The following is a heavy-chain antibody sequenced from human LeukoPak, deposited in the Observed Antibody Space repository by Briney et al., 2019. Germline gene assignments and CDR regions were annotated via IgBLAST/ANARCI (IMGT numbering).Heavy chain of an antibody. CDR2: IYYSGST. J-gene: IGHJ3*02. Sequence: PSETLSLTCTVSGGSISSYYWSWIRQPPGKGLEWIGYIYYSGSTNYNPSLKSRVTISVDTSKNQFSLKLSSVTAADTAVYYCVRVVKNEITYYDFWSGSDAFDIWGQGTMVTVSS. D-gene: IGHD3-3*01. V-gene: IGHV4-59*01. CDR1: GGSISSYY. CDR3: VRVVKNEITYYDFWSGSDAFDI.